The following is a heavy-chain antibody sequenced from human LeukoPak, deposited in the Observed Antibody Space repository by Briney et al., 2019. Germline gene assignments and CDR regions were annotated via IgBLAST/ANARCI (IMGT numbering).Heavy chain of an antibody. Sequence: PSETLSLTCTVSGGSITNYNWNWIRQPPGKGLEWIGYISDSGSTNYNPSLQSRVTISVDTSKTQFSLKLYSVTASDTAVYYCARRRVGDLTVGSDTWFDPWGQGALVTVSS. CDR3: ARRRVGDLTVGSDTWFDP. CDR1: GGSITNYN. CDR2: ISDSGST. D-gene: IGHD2-15*01. J-gene: IGHJ5*02. V-gene: IGHV4-59*08.